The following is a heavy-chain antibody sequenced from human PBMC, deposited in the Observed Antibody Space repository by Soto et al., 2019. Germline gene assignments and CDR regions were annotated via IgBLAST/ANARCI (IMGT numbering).Heavy chain of an antibody. J-gene: IGHJ3*02. D-gene: IGHD3-9*01. CDR1: GGSISSYY. CDR3: ASILSKLDAFDI. Sequence: SETLSLTCTVSGGSISSYYWSWIRQPPGKGLEWIGYIYYSGSTNYNPSLKSRVTISVDTSKNQFSLKLSSVTAADTAVYYCASILSKLDAFDIWGQGTMVTDSS. CDR2: IYYSGST. V-gene: IGHV4-59*01.